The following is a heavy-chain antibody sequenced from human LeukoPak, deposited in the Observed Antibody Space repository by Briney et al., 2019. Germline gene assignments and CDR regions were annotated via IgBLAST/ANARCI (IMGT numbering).Heavy chain of an antibody. CDR3: ARDSSSGWFHGY. V-gene: IGHV3-66*01. J-gene: IGHJ4*02. Sequence: GRSLRLSCAASGFTVSSSYMSWVRQAPGKGLEWVSVIYSGGGTYYADSVKARFTISRDNSMNTLYLQIKSLRAEDTAVYYCARDSSSGWFHGYWGQGTLVTVSS. D-gene: IGHD6-19*01. CDR2: IYSGGGT. CDR1: GFTVSSSY.